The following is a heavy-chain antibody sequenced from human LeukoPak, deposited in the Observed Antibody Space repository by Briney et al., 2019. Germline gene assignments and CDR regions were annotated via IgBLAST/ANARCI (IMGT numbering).Heavy chain of an antibody. CDR3: ARGRVTSNYYYFYHMDL. CDR1: GFIFSSYW. CDR2: IKSDGRST. Sequence: GGSLRLSCAASGFIFSSYWMQWVRQVPGKGLEWVSRIKSDGRSTTYADSVKGRFSISRDNAKNTLYLQMNSLRADDTAVYYCARGRVTSNYYYFYHMDLWGKGTTVTVSS. V-gene: IGHV3-74*01. J-gene: IGHJ6*03. D-gene: IGHD4-17*01.